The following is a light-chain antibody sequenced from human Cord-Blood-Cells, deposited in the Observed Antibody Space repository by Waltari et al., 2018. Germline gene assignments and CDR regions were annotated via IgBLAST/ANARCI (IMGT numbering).Light chain of an antibody. CDR1: SLRSYY. CDR3: NSRDSSGNHLV. J-gene: IGLJ2*01. Sequence: SSELTQDPAVSVALGQTVRITCQGDSLRSYYASWYRQKPGQAPVLVIYGKNNRPSGIPVRFSGSSSGNTASLTITGAQAEDEADYYCNSRDSSGNHLVFGGGTKLTVL. V-gene: IGLV3-19*01. CDR2: GKN.